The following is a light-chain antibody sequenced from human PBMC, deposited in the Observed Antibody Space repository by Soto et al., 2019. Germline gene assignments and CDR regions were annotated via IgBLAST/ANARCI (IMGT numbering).Light chain of an antibody. J-gene: IGKJ2*01. CDR3: QQYNRSPRT. V-gene: IGKV3-15*01. Sequence: EIVLTQSPAILSVSPGERATLSCRASQSISRSLAWYQQKPGQAPRLLISDASTRATGIPARFSGSGSGTEFTLTISSLQSEDFAMYYCQQYNRSPRTFGQGTKLEIK. CDR2: DAS. CDR1: QSISRS.